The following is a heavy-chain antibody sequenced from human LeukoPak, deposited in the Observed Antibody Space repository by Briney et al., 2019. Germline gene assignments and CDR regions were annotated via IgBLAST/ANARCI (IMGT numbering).Heavy chain of an antibody. V-gene: IGHV3-43*02. CDR3: ATDHVYGGADD. CDR1: GFTFNRYA. D-gene: IGHD4-23*01. Sequence: GGSLRLSCAASGFTFNRYAMHWVRQAPGKGLEWVGLISGDGITTYYLDSVKGRFTISRDNSKNSLYLHMNSLRSEDTALYYCATDHVYGGADDWGQGTLVTVSS. CDR2: ISGDGITT. J-gene: IGHJ4*02.